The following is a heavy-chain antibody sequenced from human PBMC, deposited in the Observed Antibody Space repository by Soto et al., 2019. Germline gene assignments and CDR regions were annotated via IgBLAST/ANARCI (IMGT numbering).Heavy chain of an antibody. Sequence: SSETLSLTCAVYGGSFSGYYWSWIRQPPGKGLEWIGEINHSGSTNYNPSLKSRVTISVDTSKNQFSLKLSSVTAADTAVYYCARGAGPKDCSSTSCYGLDYWGQGTLVTVSS. CDR3: ARGAGPKDCSSTSCYGLDY. V-gene: IGHV4-34*01. CDR2: INHSGST. D-gene: IGHD2-2*01. J-gene: IGHJ4*02. CDR1: GGSFSGYY.